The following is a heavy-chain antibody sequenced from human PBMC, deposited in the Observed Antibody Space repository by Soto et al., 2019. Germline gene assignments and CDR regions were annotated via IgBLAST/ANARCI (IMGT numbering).Heavy chain of an antibody. CDR1: GGSISSYY. V-gene: IGHV4-59*01. J-gene: IGHJ3*02. CDR2: IYYSGST. CDR3: ARVGEGGTFDI. Sequence: SETLSLTCTVSGGSISSYYWSWIRQPPGKGLEWIGYIYYSGSTNYNPSLKSRVTISVDTSKNQFSLKLSSVPAADTAVYYCARVGEGGTFDIWGQGTMVTVSS. D-gene: IGHD3-10*01.